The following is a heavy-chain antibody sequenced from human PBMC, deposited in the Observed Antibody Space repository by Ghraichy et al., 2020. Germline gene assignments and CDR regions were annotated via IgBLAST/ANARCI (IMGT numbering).Heavy chain of an antibody. J-gene: IGHJ4*02. CDR3: TTGGWSEEYFDY. V-gene: IGHV3-15*07. CDR2: IKSKTDGGTT. Sequence: GGSLRLSCAASCFTFSNAWMNWVRQAPGKGLEWVGRIKSKTDGGTTDYASPVKGRFTISRDDSKNTLYLQMNSLKTEDTAVYYCTTGGWSEEYFDYRGQGTLVTVSS. CDR1: CFTFSNAW. D-gene: IGHD6-19*01.